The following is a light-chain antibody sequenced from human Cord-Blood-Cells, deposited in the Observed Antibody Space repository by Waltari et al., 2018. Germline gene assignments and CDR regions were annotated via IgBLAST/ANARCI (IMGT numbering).Light chain of an antibody. CDR1: SSDVGGYNY. CDR2: DVS. J-gene: IGLJ2*01. V-gene: IGLV2-11*01. Sequence: QSALTQPRSVSGSPGQSVTISCTGTSSDVGGYNYVSWYQQHPGKAPKRMIYDVSKRPSGVPDRFSGSKSGNTASLTISGLQAEDEADYYCCSYVGSYTVVFGGGTKLTVL. CDR3: CSYVGSYTVV.